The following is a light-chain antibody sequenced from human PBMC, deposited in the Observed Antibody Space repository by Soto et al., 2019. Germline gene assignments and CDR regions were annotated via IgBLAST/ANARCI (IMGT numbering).Light chain of an antibody. CDR1: SSDVGGYNY. Sequence: QSALTQPASVSGSPGQSITISCTGTSSDVGGYNYVSWYQHYPGTAPKLIIYEVSNRPSGVSNRFSGSKSGNTASMTLSGLQAEDEADYYCSSYARNSVLFGGGTKLTVL. CDR3: SSYARNSVL. V-gene: IGLV2-14*01. CDR2: EVS. J-gene: IGLJ2*01.